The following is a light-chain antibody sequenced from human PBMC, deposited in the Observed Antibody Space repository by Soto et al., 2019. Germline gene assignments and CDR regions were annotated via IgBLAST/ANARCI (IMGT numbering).Light chain of an antibody. J-gene: IGKJ5*01. Sequence: DLQMAQGPSSLSASVGDTVTIYCQACQDISNYLNWYQQKPGKATKLLIYDASHLQTAVPSSFSGSGSGTDFTFTISDLQPEDIATYFCQHYDNFPYLIIFGQGTRLEIK. V-gene: IGKV1-33*01. CDR3: QHYDNFPYLII. CDR1: QDISNY. CDR2: DAS.